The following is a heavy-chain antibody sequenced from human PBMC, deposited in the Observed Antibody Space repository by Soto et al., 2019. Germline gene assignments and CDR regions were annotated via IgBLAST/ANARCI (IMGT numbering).Heavy chain of an antibody. D-gene: IGHD5-12*01. Sequence: VKVSCKASGYTFIDYYIHWVRQAPGQGLEWMGCINPHSGDTNSPPKFQARVTMTRDTSNSTAYMELKRLYSNDTAVYHCERSGYPGIYHTTAFWGKGTRAPVPS. CDR1: GYTFIDYY. CDR3: ERSGYPGIYHTTAF. V-gene: IGHV1-2*02. J-gene: IGHJ4*02. CDR2: INPHSGDT.